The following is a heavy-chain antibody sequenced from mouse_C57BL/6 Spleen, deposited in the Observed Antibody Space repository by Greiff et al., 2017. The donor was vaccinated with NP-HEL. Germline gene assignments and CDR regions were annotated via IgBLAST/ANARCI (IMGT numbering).Heavy chain of an antibody. CDR2: IRSKSNNYAT. CDR3: VRQYGYGEGYFDV. D-gene: IGHD2-2*01. Sequence: VQLKESGGGLVQPKGSLKLSCAASGFSFNTYAMNWVRQAPGKGLEWVARIRSKSNNYATYYADSVKDRFTISRDDSESMLYLQMNNLKTEDTAMYYCVRQYGYGEGYFDVWGTGTTVTVSS. J-gene: IGHJ1*03. V-gene: IGHV10-1*01. CDR1: GFSFNTYA.